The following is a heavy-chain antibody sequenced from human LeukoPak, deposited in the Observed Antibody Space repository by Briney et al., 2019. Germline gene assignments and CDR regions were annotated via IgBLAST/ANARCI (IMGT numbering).Heavy chain of an antibody. J-gene: IGHJ4*02. CDR1: GFTFSSYT. CDR3: ATPYTSGWSLYFDN. D-gene: IGHD6-19*01. CDR2: ISHDGGNE. V-gene: IGHV3-30-3*01. Sequence: GGSLRLSCAASGFTFSSYTMHWVRQAPDKGLEWVAVISHDGGNEYYADSVKGRFTISRDNSKNTLYLQMNGLRAEETATYYCATPYTSGWSLYFDNWGQGTLVTVSS.